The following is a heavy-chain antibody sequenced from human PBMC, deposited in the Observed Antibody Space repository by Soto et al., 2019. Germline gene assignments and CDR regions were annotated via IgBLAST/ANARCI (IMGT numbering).Heavy chain of an antibody. CDR3: AKDPCSSTSCYKHYYYYGIDV. V-gene: IGHV3-23*01. J-gene: IGHJ6*02. D-gene: IGHD2-2*01. Sequence: VGSLILSCAASGFTFSSYAMTWVRQALGMGLEWASAISGSGGITYYADSVKVLFTISRDNSKNTLYLQMNSLRAEDTAVYYCAKDPCSSTSCYKHYYYYGIDVWGQGTTVTVSS. CDR2: ISGSGGIT. CDR1: GFTFSSYA.